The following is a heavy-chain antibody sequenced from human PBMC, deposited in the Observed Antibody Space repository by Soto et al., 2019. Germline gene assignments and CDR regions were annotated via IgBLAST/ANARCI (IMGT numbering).Heavy chain of an antibody. D-gene: IGHD3-3*01. Sequence: PSETLSLTCTVSGGSISSGDYYWSWIRQPPGKGLEWIGYIYYSGSTYYNPSLKSRVTISVDTSKNQFSLKLSSVTAADTAVYYCARSELRFLEWLLAINYYYGMDVWGQGTTVTVSS. CDR1: GGSISSGDYY. J-gene: IGHJ6*02. CDR3: ARSELRFLEWLLAINYYYGMDV. V-gene: IGHV4-30-4*01. CDR2: IYYSGST.